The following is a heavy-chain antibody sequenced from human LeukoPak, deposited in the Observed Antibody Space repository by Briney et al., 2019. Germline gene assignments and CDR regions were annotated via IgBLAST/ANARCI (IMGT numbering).Heavy chain of an antibody. J-gene: IGHJ4*02. Sequence: GASLRVSCAASGFTFSNYAMSWVRQAPGKGLEWVSPITGSGGNTYYADSVKGRFTISRDNSKNTLYLQMNSLRAEDTAVYYCAKWGDYDVLTGFYVSHYWGQGALVTVSS. V-gene: IGHV3-23*01. CDR3: AKWGDYDVLTGFYVSHY. CDR1: GFTFSNYA. CDR2: ITGSGGNT. D-gene: IGHD3-9*01.